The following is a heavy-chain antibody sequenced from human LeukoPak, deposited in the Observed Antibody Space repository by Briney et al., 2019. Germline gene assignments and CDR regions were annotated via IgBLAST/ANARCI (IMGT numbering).Heavy chain of an antibody. V-gene: IGHV3-7*01. D-gene: IGHD6-19*01. CDR2: IKQDGSEK. CDR3: ARGTAVAGTDGHYYYYGMDV. J-gene: IGHJ6*02. CDR1: GFTFSSYW. Sequence: PGGSLRLSCAASGFTFSSYWMSWVRQAPGKGLEWVANIKQDGSEKYYVDSVKGRFTISRDNAKNSLYLQMNSLRAEDTAVYYCARGTAVAGTDGHYYYYGMDVWGQGTTVTVSS.